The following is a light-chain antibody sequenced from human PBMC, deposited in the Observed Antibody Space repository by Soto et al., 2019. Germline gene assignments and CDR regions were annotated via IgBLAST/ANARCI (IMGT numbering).Light chain of an antibody. CDR1: SSDVGGYNY. Sequence: QSVLTQPASVSGSPGQSITISCTGTSSDVGGYNYVSWYQQHPGKAPKLIIYEVTKRPSGVPDRFSGSKSGSTASLTVSGLQAEDEADYYCSSYAGSNNLVFGGGTKLTVL. CDR2: EVT. J-gene: IGLJ2*01. V-gene: IGLV2-8*01. CDR3: SSYAGSNNLV.